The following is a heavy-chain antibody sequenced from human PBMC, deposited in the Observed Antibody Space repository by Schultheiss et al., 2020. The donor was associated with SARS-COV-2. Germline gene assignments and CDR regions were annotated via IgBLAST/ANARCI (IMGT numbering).Heavy chain of an antibody. V-gene: IGHV3-48*03. CDR1: GFTFSSYE. J-gene: IGHJ6*02. Sequence: GGSLRLSCAASGFTFSSYEMNWVRQAPGKGLEWVSYISSSGSTIYYADSVKGRFTISRDNAKNSLYLQMNSLRAEDTAVYYCARETGSRWFGELLYGMDVWGQGTTVTVSS. D-gene: IGHD3-10*01. CDR2: ISSSGSTI. CDR3: ARETGSRWFGELLYGMDV.